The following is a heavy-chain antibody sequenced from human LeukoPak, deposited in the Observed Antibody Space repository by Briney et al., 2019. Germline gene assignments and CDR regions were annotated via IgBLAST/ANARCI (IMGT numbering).Heavy chain of an antibody. Sequence: GGSLRLSCAASGFTFSSYWMTWVRQAPGKGLEWVANIKQDGSKKSYVDSVKGRFTISRDNAKNSLYLQMNSLRAEDTAIYYCTRVGYIDEGIDYWGQGTLVTVSS. V-gene: IGHV3-7*04. CDR2: IKQDGSKK. CDR1: GFTFSSYW. D-gene: IGHD5-24*01. CDR3: TRVGYIDEGIDY. J-gene: IGHJ4*02.